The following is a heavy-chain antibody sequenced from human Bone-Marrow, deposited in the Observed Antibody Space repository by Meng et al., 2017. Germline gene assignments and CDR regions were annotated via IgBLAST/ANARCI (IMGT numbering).Heavy chain of an antibody. CDR3: AKEGYDARLVLGEFSLVGYGMDV. CDR2: IYTTGDT. Sequence: GDYGMGWIRQPAGKGLEWIGRIYTTGDTNYNPSLKNRVTISIDTSKNQFSLKLTSVTAADTAVYYCAKEGYDARLVLGEFSLVGYGMDVWGQGTTVTVSS. V-gene: IGHV4-61*02. D-gene: IGHD3-16*02. CDR1: GDYG. J-gene: IGHJ6*02.